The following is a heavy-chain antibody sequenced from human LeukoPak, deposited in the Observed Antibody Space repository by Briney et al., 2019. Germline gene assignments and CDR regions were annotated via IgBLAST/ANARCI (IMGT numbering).Heavy chain of an antibody. Sequence: PGGPLRLSCAASGFTFSEYYMTWVRQAPGRGLEWISYISSASGYTNYAVSVKGRFTISRDNAKNSLYLQMNSLRAEDTAVYYCARGDASGNRAFDFWGQGTMVTVSS. CDR2: ISSASGYT. CDR1: GFTFSEYY. V-gene: IGHV3-11*05. D-gene: IGHD3-10*01. CDR3: ARGDASGNRAFDF. J-gene: IGHJ3*01.